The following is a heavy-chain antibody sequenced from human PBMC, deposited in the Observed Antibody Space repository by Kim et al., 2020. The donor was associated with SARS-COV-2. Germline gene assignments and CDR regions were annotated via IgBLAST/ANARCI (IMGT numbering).Heavy chain of an antibody. V-gene: IGHV4-59*01. J-gene: IGHJ4*02. Sequence: SETLSLTYTVSGGSISSYYWSWIRQPPGKGLEWIGYIYYSGSTNYNPSLKSRVTISIDTSKNQFSLKLSSVTAADTAVYYCARGGSYGGQTDNWGQGTLVTVSS. CDR3: ARGGSYGGQTDN. CDR1: GGSISSYY. D-gene: IGHD1-26*01. CDR2: IYYSGST.